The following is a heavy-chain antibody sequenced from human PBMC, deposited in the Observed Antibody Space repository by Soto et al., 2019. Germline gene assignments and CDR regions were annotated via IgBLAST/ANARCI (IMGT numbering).Heavy chain of an antibody. Sequence: QVQLVESGGGVVQPGRSLRLSCAASGFTFSSYGMHWVRQAPGKGLEWVAVISYDGTNNYYKESVKGRFTNSTDKSKNTLLLQMTGPAADDTAGYLWAEGDCSGGSRYCAAFDIWGRGTMVTVSS. V-gene: IGHV3-30*18. CDR2: ISYDGTNN. CDR1: GFTFSSYG. D-gene: IGHD2-15*01. CDR3: AEGDCSGGSRYCAAFDI. J-gene: IGHJ3*02.